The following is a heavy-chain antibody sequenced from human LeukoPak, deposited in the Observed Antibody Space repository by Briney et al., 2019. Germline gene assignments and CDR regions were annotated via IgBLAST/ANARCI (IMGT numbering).Heavy chain of an antibody. V-gene: IGHV3-53*01. J-gene: IGHJ3*02. D-gene: IGHD5-24*01. CDR2: IYAGGST. CDR3: AEMTTIGEHSFDI. Sequence: GGSLRLSCAASGFTVSSSYMSWVRQTPGKGLEWVSVIYAGGSTYYADSVKGRFTISRDNSKNTPYRQMNSRRVEDTAVYYCAEMTTIGEHSFDIWGQGTMVTVSS. CDR1: GFTVSSSY.